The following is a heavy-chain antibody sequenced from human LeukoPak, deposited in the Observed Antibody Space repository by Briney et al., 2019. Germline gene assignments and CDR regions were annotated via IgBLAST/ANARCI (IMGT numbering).Heavy chain of an antibody. CDR3: ARGYYFDY. CDR2: INHSGST. CDR1: GGSFSGYY. Sequence: SETLSLTCAVYGGSFSGYYWSWIRQPPGKGLEWIGEINHSGSTNYNPSLKSRVTISVDTSKNQFSLKLSSVTAADTAVHYCARGYYFDYWGQGTLVTVSS. J-gene: IGHJ4*02. V-gene: IGHV4-34*01.